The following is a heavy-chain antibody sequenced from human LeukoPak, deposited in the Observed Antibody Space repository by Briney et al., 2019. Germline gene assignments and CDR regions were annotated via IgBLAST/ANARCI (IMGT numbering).Heavy chain of an antibody. V-gene: IGHV4-39*01. CDR1: GGSISRNTYY. Sequence: SETLSLTCTVSGGSISRNTYYWGWIRQPPGKGLEWIGSMYYNGDTYYKASLKSRVTMSIDTSKNQFSLRLSSVTAADTAVYYCARLLPSARYWGQGTLVTVSS. CDR2: MYYNGDT. CDR3: ARLLPSARY. D-gene: IGHD2-15*01. J-gene: IGHJ4*02.